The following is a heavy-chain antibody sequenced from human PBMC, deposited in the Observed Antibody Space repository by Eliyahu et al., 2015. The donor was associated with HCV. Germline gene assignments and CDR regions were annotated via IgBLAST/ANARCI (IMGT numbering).Heavy chain of an antibody. CDR1: GDTFNNYG. CDR3: ARGAITVFGVITASLDY. Sequence: QVHLVQSGAEVRKPGSSVKVXCKASGDTFNNYGISWVRQAPGQGLEWMGGIIPMFGKRNSAQKFQDRVTIIADKSTSTVYMHLSSLRSEDTAVYYCARGAITVFGVITASLDYWGQGTLVTVSS. J-gene: IGHJ4*02. V-gene: IGHV1-69*06. D-gene: IGHD3-3*01. CDR2: IIPMFGKR.